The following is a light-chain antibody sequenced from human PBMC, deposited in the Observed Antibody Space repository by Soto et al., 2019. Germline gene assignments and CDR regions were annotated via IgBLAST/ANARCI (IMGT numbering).Light chain of an antibody. CDR1: SSDVGGYNY. J-gene: IGLJ1*01. Sequence: QSALTQPASVSGSAEQSITISCTGTSSDVGGYNYVSWYQHHPGKAPKLMIYEVSSRPSGVSYRFSGSKSGNTASLTISGLQADDEAEYYCSSYTSSTTLLFFGTGTKLTVL. V-gene: IGLV2-14*01. CDR2: EVS. CDR3: SSYTSSTTLLF.